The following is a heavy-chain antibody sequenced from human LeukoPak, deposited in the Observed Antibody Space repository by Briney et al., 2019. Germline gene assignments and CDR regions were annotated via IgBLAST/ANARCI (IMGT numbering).Heavy chain of an antibody. CDR2: ISYDGSNK. D-gene: IGHD3-22*01. CDR1: GFTFSSYG. J-gene: IGHJ4*02. Sequence: GGSLRLSCAASGFTFSSYGMHWVRQAPGKGLEWVAVISYDGSNKYYADSVKGRFTISRDNSKNTLYLQMNSLRAEDTAVYYCATGGRHYYDSSGYYPMDYWGQGTLVTVSS. V-gene: IGHV3-30*03. CDR3: ATGGRHYYDSSGYYPMDY.